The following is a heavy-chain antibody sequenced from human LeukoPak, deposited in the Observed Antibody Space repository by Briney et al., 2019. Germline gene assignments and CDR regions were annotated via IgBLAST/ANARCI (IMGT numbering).Heavy chain of an antibody. CDR2: IYTSGST. Sequence: SETLSLTCTVSGGPISSYYWSWIRQPAGKGLEWIGRIYTSGSTNYNPSLKSRVTMSVDTSKNQFSLKLSSVTAADTAVYYCARDLAITMVRGQALIWVFDYWGQGTLVTVSS. CDR1: GGPISSYY. CDR3: ARDLAITMVRGQALIWVFDY. D-gene: IGHD3-10*01. V-gene: IGHV4-4*07. J-gene: IGHJ4*02.